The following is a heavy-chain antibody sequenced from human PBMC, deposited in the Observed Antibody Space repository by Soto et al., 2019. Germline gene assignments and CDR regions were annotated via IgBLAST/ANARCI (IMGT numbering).Heavy chain of an antibody. J-gene: IGHJ4*02. CDR1: GGTFSSYA. CDR2: IVPIIATA. V-gene: IGHV1-69*12. CDR3: AREGRVRGAYYFDY. Sequence: QVQLVQSGAEVKKPGSSVKVSCKAFGGTFSSYAISWVRQAPGQGLEWMGGIVPIIATANYAQKFQGRVTIFADESMSTAYMELSSLRSEDTAVYYCAREGRVRGAYYFDYWGQGTLVTVSS. D-gene: IGHD3-10*01.